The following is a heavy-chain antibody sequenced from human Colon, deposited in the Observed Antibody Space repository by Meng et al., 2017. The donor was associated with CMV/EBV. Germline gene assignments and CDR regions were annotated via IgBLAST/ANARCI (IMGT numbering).Heavy chain of an antibody. D-gene: IGHD4-17*01. CDR3: ARVLGYGSFDY. V-gene: IGHV3-7*01. J-gene: IGHJ4*02. Sequence: GGSLRLSCAASGFTFSSYWMSWVRQAPGKGLEWVANIKQDGSEKYYVDSVKGRFTISRDNTKNSLYLQMNSLRAEDTAVYYCARVLGYGSFDYWGQGTLVTVSS. CDR2: IKQDGSEK. CDR1: GFTFSSYW.